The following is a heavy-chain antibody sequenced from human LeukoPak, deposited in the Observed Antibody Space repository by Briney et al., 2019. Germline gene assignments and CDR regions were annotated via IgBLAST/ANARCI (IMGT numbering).Heavy chain of an antibody. CDR3: ARAPPGRYFDWLLPGTYFDY. CDR1: GYTFTGYY. Sequence: ASVKVSCKASGYTFTGYYMHWVRQAPGQGLEWMGWINPNSGGTNYAQKFQGRVTMTRDTSISTAYMELSRLRSDDTAVYYCARAPPGRYFDWLLPGTYFDYWGQGTLVTVSS. D-gene: IGHD3-9*01. CDR2: INPNSGGT. J-gene: IGHJ4*02. V-gene: IGHV1-2*02.